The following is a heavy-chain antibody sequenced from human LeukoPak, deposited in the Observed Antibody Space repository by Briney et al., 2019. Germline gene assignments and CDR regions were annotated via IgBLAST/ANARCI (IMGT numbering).Heavy chain of an antibody. CDR1: GFTVSSNY. J-gene: IGHJ4*02. CDR2: IYSGGST. CDR3: AREEGGMGFDY. V-gene: IGHV3-53*01. Sequence: GGSLRLSCAASGFTVSSNYMSWVRQAPGKGLEWVSVIYSGGSTYYADSVKGRFAISRDNSKNTLYLQMNSLRAEDTAVYYCAREEGGMGFDYWGQGTLVTVSS. D-gene: IGHD3-16*01.